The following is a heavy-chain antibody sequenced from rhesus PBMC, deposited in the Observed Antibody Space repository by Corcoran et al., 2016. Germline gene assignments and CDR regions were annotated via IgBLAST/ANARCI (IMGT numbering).Heavy chain of an antibody. J-gene: IGHJ3*01. V-gene: IGHV4-169*01. CDR2: IYGSGSST. Sequence: QLQLQESGPGLVKPSETLSVTCAVSGGSISSSYWSWIRQAPGKGLEWIGYIYGSGSSTNYNPSLKSRVTLSVDTSKTQLSLKLSSVTTADTAVYYCARANLDAFDFWGQGLRVTVSS. D-gene: IGHD7-45*01. CDR3: ARANLDAFDF. CDR1: GGSISSSY.